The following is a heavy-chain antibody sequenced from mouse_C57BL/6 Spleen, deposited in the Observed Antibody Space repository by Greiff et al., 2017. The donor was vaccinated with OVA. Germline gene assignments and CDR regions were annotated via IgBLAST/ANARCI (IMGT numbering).Heavy chain of an antibody. CDR1: GFTFSSYA. Sequence: EVQVVESGGGLVKPGGSLKLSCAASGFTFSSYAMSWVRQTPEKRLEWVATISDGGSYTYYPDNVKGRFTISRDHATNNLYLQMSHLKSEDTAMYYCARDGEGLRRGYAMDYWGQGTSVTVSS. CDR3: ARDGEGLRRGYAMDY. CDR2: ISDGGSYT. J-gene: IGHJ4*01. V-gene: IGHV5-4*01. D-gene: IGHD2-4*01.